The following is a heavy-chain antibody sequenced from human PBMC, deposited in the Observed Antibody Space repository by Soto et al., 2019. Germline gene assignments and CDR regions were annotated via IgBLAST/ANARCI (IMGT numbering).Heavy chain of an antibody. CDR3: ARVSPASYYDSSGYYYVMDY. J-gene: IGHJ4*02. D-gene: IGHD3-22*01. Sequence: AASVKVSCKASGGTFSSYAISWVRQAPGQGLEWMGGIIPIFGTANYAQKFQGRVTITADKSTSTAYMELSSLRSEDTAVYYCARVSPASYYDSSGYYYVMDYWGQGTLVTVSS. V-gene: IGHV1-69*06. CDR1: GGTFSSYA. CDR2: IIPIFGTA.